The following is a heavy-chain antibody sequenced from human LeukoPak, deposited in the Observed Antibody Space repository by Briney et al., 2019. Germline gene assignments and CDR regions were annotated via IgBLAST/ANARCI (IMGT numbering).Heavy chain of an antibody. CDR2: MNPNSGNT. J-gene: IGHJ4*02. Sequence: ASVKVSCKASGYTFTSYDIHWVRQATGQGLEWMGWMNPNSGNTGYAQKFQGRVTMTRNTSISTAYMELSSLRSEDTAVYYCARGRAGDYVFDYWGQGTLVTVSS. V-gene: IGHV1-8*01. CDR1: GYTFTSYD. D-gene: IGHD4-17*01. CDR3: ARGRAGDYVFDY.